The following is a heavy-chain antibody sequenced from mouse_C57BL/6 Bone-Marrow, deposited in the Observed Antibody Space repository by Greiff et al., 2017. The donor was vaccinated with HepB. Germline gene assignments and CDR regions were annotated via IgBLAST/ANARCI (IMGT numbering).Heavy chain of an antibody. CDR1: GYTFTDYE. CDR3: TRSGYYGSYY. Sequence: VQLQQSGAELVRPGASVTLSCKASGYTFTDYEMHWVKQTPVHGLEWIGAIDPETGGTAYNQKFKGKAILTADKSSSTAYMELRSLTSEDSAVYYCTRSGYYGSYYWGQGTTLTVSS. J-gene: IGHJ2*01. V-gene: IGHV1-15*01. D-gene: IGHD1-1*01. CDR2: IDPETGGT.